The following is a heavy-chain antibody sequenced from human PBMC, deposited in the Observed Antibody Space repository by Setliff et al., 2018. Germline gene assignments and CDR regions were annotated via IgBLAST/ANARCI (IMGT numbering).Heavy chain of an antibody. D-gene: IGHD7-27*01. CDR1: GFTFSGYY. V-gene: IGHV3-48*01. Sequence: PGGSLRLSCAASGFTFSGYYMQWVRQAPGKGLEWVSTIRNDGATTSYADSVKGRFTISRDNVKNSLFLQMNSLRAEDTAVYYCVRDLHWGFDYWGLGTLVTVSS. CDR2: IRNDGATT. CDR3: VRDLHWGFDY. J-gene: IGHJ4*02.